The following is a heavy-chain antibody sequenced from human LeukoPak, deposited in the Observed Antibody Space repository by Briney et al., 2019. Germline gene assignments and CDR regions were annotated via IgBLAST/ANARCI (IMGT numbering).Heavy chain of an antibody. D-gene: IGHD5-24*01. Sequence: ASVKVSCKPSGYTFTTYYMHWVRQAPGQGREGMGIINPSGGSTSYAQKFQGRVTMTRDTSTSTVYMELSSLRSEDTAVYYCARDREMATIRSRGYYYYYMDVWGKGTTVTVSS. CDR1: GYTFTTYY. V-gene: IGHV1-46*01. CDR2: INPSGGST. CDR3: ARDREMATIRSRGYYYYYMDV. J-gene: IGHJ6*03.